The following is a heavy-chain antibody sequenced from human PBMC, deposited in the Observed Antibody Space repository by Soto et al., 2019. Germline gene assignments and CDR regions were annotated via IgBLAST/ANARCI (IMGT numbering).Heavy chain of an antibody. J-gene: IGHJ6*02. CDR1: GYSFTSYA. Sequence: AAVNVSCKACGYSFTSYAMHWVRQAPGQRLEWIGWINAGNGNTKYSQKFQGRVTITRDTSASTAYMELSSLRSEDTAVYYCARDFALYGMDVWGQGTTVTVSS. V-gene: IGHV1-3*01. CDR3: ARDFALYGMDV. D-gene: IGHD3-3*01. CDR2: INAGNGNT.